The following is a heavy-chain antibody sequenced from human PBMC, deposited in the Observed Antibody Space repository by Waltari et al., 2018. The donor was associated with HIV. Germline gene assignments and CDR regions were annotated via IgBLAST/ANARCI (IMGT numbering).Heavy chain of an antibody. CDR1: GFTFSPYA. D-gene: IGHD3-22*01. V-gene: IGHV3-30*04. J-gene: IGHJ4*02. CDR2: RSNGGGKK. CDR3: ARDGHFYDSRPLDY. Sequence: QVQLVESGGGVVQPGRSLRLSCAASGFTFSPYAIHWVRQAPGKVLEGLGIRSNGGGKKYSEDSVKGRFTISRDNSKNTVYLQMNSLRGEDTAVYYCARDGHFYDSRPLDYWGQGTLVTVSS.